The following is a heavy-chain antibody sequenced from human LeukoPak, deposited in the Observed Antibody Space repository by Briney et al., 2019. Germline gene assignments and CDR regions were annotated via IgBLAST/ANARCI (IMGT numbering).Heavy chain of an antibody. CDR3: AKSFPAAGTFGDY. Sequence: PGRSLRLSCAASGFTFSSYGMHWVRQAPGKGLEWVAVISYDGSNKYYADSVKGRFTTSRDNSKNTLYLQMNSLRAEDTAVYYCAKSFPAAGTFGDYWGQGTLVTVSS. V-gene: IGHV3-30*18. CDR2: ISYDGSNK. CDR1: GFTFSSYG. D-gene: IGHD6-13*01. J-gene: IGHJ4*02.